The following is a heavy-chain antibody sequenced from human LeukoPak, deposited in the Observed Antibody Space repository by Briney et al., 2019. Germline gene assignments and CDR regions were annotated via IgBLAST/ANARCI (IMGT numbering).Heavy chain of an antibody. CDR2: IRDKANSHTT. CDR3: ARGARRELERGSPNYYTYGMDV. CDR1: GFTFSDHY. D-gene: IGHD1-1*01. V-gene: IGHV3-72*01. J-gene: IGHJ6*02. Sequence: GGSLRLSCAASGFTFSDHYMDWVRQAAGKGREWIGRIRDKANSHTTEYAASVKGRFSVSRDDSKNSLYLQMNSLKTEDTAVYYCARGARRELERGSPNYYTYGMDVWGQGTTVSVSS.